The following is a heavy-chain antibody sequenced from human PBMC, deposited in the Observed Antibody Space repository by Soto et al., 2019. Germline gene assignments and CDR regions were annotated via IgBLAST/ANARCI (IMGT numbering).Heavy chain of an antibody. CDR1: GYPFTGYY. V-gene: IGHV1-2*02. CDR3: AREWSAAGHFYGMDV. D-gene: IGHD6-13*01. CDR2: INPNSGGT. J-gene: IGHJ6*02. Sequence: SCKASGYPFTGYYMHWLRQAPVQGLEWMGWINPNSGGTNYAQKFQGRVTMTRDTSISTAYMELSRLRSDDTAVYYCAREWSAAGHFYGMDVWGQGTTVTVSS.